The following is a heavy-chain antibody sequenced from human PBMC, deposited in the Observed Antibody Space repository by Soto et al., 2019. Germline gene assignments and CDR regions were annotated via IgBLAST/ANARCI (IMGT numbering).Heavy chain of an antibody. Sequence: GGSLRLSCAASGFTFSSYSMNWVRQAPGKGLVWVSCINTDSSSASYADSVKGRFTISRDNAKNTLYLQMNSLRAEDTAVYYCARGRYYYYGMDVWGQGTTVTVSS. CDR3: ARGRYYYYGMDV. CDR1: GFTFSSYS. J-gene: IGHJ6*02. CDR2: INTDSSSA. V-gene: IGHV3-74*01.